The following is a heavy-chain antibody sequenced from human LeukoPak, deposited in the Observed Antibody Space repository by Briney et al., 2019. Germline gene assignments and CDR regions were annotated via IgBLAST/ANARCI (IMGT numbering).Heavy chain of an antibody. CDR2: IYYSGST. CDR3: ARVKGVVAVDY. D-gene: IGHD2-15*01. J-gene: IGHJ4*02. Sequence: SETLSLTCTVSGGSISSGDYYWSWIRQPPGKGLEWIGYIYYSGSTYYNPSLKSRVTISVDTSKNQFSLKLSSVTAADTAVYYCARVKGVVAVDYWGQGTLVTVSS. V-gene: IGHV4-30-4*08. CDR1: GGSISSGDYY.